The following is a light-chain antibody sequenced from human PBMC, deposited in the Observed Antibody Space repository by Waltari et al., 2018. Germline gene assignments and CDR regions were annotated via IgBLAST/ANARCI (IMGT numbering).Light chain of an antibody. J-gene: IGLJ2*01. CDR1: SSDIGSYNF. V-gene: IGLV2-14*01. Sequence: QSALTQPASVSGSPGQSITISCAGTSSDIGSYNFVSWYQQHPGKSPKLIIYDFSNRPSGVSDRFSVSKSGNTASLTISGLQADDEATYYCNSYTTGSSLTVIFGGGTKLTVL. CDR3: NSYTTGSSLTVI. CDR2: DFS.